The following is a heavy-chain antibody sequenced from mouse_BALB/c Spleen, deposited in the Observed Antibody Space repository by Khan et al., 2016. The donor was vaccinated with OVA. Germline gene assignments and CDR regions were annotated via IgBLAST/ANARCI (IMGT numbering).Heavy chain of an antibody. D-gene: IGHD1-2*01. Sequence: QVQLQQSGAELARPGASVKLSCTASGYTFTDYYINWVKQRTGQGLEWIGEISPGSGDTYYNEKFKGKATLTADKSSSTAYMQLSSLKSEASAAYFCARRNYFGYTFAYWGQGTLVTVSA. CDR1: GYTFTDYY. J-gene: IGHJ3*01. V-gene: IGHV1-77*01. CDR2: ISPGSGDT. CDR3: ARRNYFGYTFAY.